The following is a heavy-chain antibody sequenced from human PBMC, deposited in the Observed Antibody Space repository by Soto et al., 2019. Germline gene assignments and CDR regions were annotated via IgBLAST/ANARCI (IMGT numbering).Heavy chain of an antibody. CDR1: GYTFTSYY. Sequence: QVQLVQSGAEVKKPGASVKVSCKASGYTFTSYYMHWVRQAPGQGLEWMGIINPSGGSTSYAQKFQGRVTMTRDTSTSTVYMELSSLRSEDTAVYYCARDLPRVVIPSAAEYFQHWGQGTLVTVSS. J-gene: IGHJ1*01. D-gene: IGHD3-22*01. V-gene: IGHV1-46*01. CDR2: INPSGGST. CDR3: ARDLPRVVIPSAAEYFQH.